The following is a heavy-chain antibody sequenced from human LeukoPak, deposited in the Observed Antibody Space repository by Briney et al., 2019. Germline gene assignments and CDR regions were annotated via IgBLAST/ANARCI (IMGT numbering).Heavy chain of an antibody. CDR1: GYSFTSYW. D-gene: IGHD6-6*01. J-gene: IGHJ6*03. V-gene: IGHV5-51*01. CDR2: IYPGDSDT. Sequence: GESLEISCKGSGYSFTSYWIGWVRPMPGKGLEWRGIIYPGDSDTRYSPSFQGQVTISADKSISTAYLQWSSLKASDTAMYYCARRGSSLTTYYYMDVWGKGTTVTVSS. CDR3: ARRGSSLTTYYYMDV.